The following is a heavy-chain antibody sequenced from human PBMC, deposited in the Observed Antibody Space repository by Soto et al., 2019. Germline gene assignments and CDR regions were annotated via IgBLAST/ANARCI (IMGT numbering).Heavy chain of an antibody. J-gene: IGHJ4*02. Sequence: QVQLVQSGAEVNKPGASVKVSCKTSGYSFTDYFIHWVRQAPGQGLEWMGIINPNADTTNYAQKFQGRVTVTRDTSTSTVYMEFRSLRSEDTAVYFCAREFGGSRVFDYWGQGTLVTVSS. CDR3: AREFGGSRVFDY. CDR1: GYSFTDYF. CDR2: INPNADTT. V-gene: IGHV1-46*01. D-gene: IGHD1-26*01.